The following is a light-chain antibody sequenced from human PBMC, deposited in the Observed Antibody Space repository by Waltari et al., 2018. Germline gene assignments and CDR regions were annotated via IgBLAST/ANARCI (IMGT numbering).Light chain of an antibody. J-gene: IGKJ1*01. CDR1: QRVLYSSNNENY. CDR3: QQYYNTPLT. CDR2: WTS. V-gene: IGKV4-1*01. Sequence: DIVMTQSPDSLAVSLGERATIKCTSSQRVLYSSNNENYLAWYQPKPGQPPKLLIIWTSGRESGVPDRFTGSGSGTDFTRTVRRLQAEDVAVYYCQQYYNTPLTFGQGTKVEIK.